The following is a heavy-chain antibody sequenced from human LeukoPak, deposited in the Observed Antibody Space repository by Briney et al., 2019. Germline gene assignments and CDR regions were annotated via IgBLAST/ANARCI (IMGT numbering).Heavy chain of an antibody. D-gene: IGHD3-22*01. Sequence: SETLSLTCMLSLGSLSSSMYYCGWTRQPPGEGLGWIGFIYYSRITYHNPSLKSGATISVDTPKKQFSLKLNSVTAADTAVYCCARLHESLLLRGTGTRKIANGGPDWFDPWGQGPLVTVSS. CDR2: IYYSRIT. J-gene: IGHJ5*02. V-gene: IGHV4-39*07. CDR1: LGSLSSSMYY. CDR3: ARLHESLLLRGTGTRKIANGGPDWFDP.